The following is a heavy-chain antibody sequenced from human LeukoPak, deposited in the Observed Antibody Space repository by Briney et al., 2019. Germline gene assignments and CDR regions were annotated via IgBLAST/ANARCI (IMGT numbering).Heavy chain of an antibody. Sequence: SETLSLTCTVSGYSISSGYYWGWIRQPPGKGLEWIGSIYHSGSTYYNPSLKSRVTISVDTSKNQFSLKLSSVTAADTAVYYCARHSGYNWFDPWGQGTLVTVSS. D-gene: IGHD5-12*01. CDR2: IYHSGST. CDR1: GYSISSGYY. V-gene: IGHV4-38-2*02. J-gene: IGHJ5*02. CDR3: ARHSGYNWFDP.